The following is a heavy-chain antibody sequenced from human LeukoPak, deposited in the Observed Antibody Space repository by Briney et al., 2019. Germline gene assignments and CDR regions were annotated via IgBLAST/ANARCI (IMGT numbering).Heavy chain of an antibody. CDR1: GGSISSYY. V-gene: IGHV4-59*01. J-gene: IGHJ4*02. CDR2: IYYSGST. D-gene: IGHD3-22*01. CDR3: ARVRYDSSGYYFDY. Sequence: SETLSLTCTVSGGSISSYYWSWIPQPPGKGLEWIGYIYYSGSTNYNPSLKSRVTISVDTSKNQFSLKLSSVTAADTAVYYCARVRYDSSGYYFDYWGQGTLVTVSS.